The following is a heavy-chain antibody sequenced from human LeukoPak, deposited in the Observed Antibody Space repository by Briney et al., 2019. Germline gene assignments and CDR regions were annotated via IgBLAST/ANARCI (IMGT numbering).Heavy chain of an antibody. J-gene: IGHJ5*02. CDR2: ISAYNGNT. CDR3: ARVKMYQLLVTANWFDP. V-gene: IGHV1-18*04. D-gene: IGHD2-2*01. CDR1: GYTFTSYG. Sequence: ASVKVSCKASGYTFTSYGISWVRQAPGQGLEWMGWISAYNGNTNYAQKLQGRVTMTTDTSTSTAYMELRSLRSDDTAVYYCARVKMYQLLVTANWFDPWGQGTLVTVSS.